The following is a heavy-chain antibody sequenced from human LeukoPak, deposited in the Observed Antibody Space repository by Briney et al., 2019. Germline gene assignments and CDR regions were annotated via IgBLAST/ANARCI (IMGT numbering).Heavy chain of an antibody. CDR3: ARGPLSLFDY. D-gene: IGHD3-16*01. Sequence: SGTLSLTCAVSGGSISSSNWWSWVRQPPGKGLEWIGEIYHSGSTNYNPSLKRRVTISIDKSKNQFSLKLSSVTAADTAVYYCARGPLSLFDYWGQGTLVTVSS. J-gene: IGHJ4*02. V-gene: IGHV4-4*02. CDR2: IYHSGST. CDR1: GGSISSSNW.